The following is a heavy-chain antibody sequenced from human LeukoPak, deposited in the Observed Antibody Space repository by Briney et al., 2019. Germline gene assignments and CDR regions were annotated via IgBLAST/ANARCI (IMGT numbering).Heavy chain of an antibody. CDR3: ARVSRDFYSNYYYYYGMDV. D-gene: IGHD4-11*01. Sequence: GGSLRLSCAASGFTFSSYAMHWVRQAPGKGLEWVAVISYDGSNKYYADSVKGRFTISRDNSKNTLYLQMNSLRAEDTAVYYCARVSRDFYSNYYYYYGMDVWGQGTTVTVSS. J-gene: IGHJ6*02. CDR2: ISYDGSNK. CDR1: GFTFSSYA. V-gene: IGHV3-30-3*01.